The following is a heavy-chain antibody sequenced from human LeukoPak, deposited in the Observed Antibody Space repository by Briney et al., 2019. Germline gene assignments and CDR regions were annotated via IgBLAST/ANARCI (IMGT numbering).Heavy chain of an antibody. CDR1: GYTLTELS. J-gene: IGHJ4*02. Sequence: AAVNDSCQVSGYTLTELSMHWVRQAPGKGLEWMGGFDPEDGETIYAQKFQGRVTMTEDTSTDTAYMELSSLRSEDTAVYYCATGNGDYVRPFDYWGQGTLVTVSS. V-gene: IGHV1-24*01. CDR2: FDPEDGET. D-gene: IGHD4-17*01. CDR3: ATGNGDYVRPFDY.